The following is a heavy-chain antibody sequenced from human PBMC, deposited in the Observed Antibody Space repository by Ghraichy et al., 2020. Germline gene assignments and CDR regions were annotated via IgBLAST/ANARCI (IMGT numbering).Heavy chain of an antibody. CDR3: ARGRDRIGLYFDY. CDR2: INHSGST. D-gene: IGHD3/OR15-3a*01. CDR1: GGSFSGYY. Sequence: SETLSLTCAVYGGSFSGYYWSWIRQPPGKGLEWIGEINHSGSTNYNPSLKSRVTISVDTSKNQFSLKLSSVTAADTAVYYCARGRDRIGLYFDYWGQGTLVTVSS. V-gene: IGHV4-34*01. J-gene: IGHJ4*02.